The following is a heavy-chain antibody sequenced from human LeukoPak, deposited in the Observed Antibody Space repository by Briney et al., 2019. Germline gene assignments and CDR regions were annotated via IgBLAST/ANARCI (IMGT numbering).Heavy chain of an antibody. CDR2: INAGNGNI. D-gene: IGHD1-26*01. CDR3: AREEPSGSYFLYYYGMDV. CDR1: GYAFTSYA. V-gene: IGHV1-3*01. J-gene: IGHJ6*02. Sequence: ASVKVSCKASGYAFTSYAMHWVRQAPGQRLEWMGWINAGNGNIKYSQKFQGRVTITRDTSASTAYMELSSLRSEDTAVYYCAREEPSGSYFLYYYGMDVWGQGTTVTVSS.